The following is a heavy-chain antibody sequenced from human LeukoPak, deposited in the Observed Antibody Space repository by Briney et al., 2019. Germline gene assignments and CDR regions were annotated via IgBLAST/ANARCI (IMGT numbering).Heavy chain of an antibody. J-gene: IGHJ6*02. CDR2: INPNSGGT. CDR1: GYTFTGYY. D-gene: IGHD2-2*01. Sequence: GASVKVSCKASGYTFTGYYMHWVRQAPGQGLEWMGWINPNSGGTNYAQKFQGRVTMTRDTSISTAYMELSRLRSDDTAVYYCARTSGYCSSTSCYVYGMDVWGQGTQVTVSS. V-gene: IGHV1-2*02. CDR3: ARTSGYCSSTSCYVYGMDV.